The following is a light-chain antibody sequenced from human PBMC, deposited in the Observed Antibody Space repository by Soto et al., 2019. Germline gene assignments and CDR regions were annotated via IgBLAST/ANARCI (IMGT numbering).Light chain of an antibody. CDR2: AAS. V-gene: IGKV1-39*01. CDR1: QGISSF. Sequence: IQLTQSPSSLSASVGARVTVTCRASQGISSFLAWYQHKAGKAPKLLIYAASTLRSGVPSRFSGSGSATDFTLTISSLQPEDFATYYCQQSYSTPHTFGQGTKVDIK. CDR3: QQSYSTPHT. J-gene: IGKJ2*01.